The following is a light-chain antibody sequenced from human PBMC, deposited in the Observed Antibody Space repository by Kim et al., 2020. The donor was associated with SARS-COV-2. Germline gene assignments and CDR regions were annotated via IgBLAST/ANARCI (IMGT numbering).Light chain of an antibody. V-gene: IGKV1-39*01. CDR1: QSISSY. CDR2: AAS. Sequence: DIQMTQSPSSLSASVGDRVTITCRASQSISSYLNWYQQKPGKAPKLLISAASSLQSGVPSRFSGSGSGTDFTLTITSLQPEDFATCYCQQSYSSLTFGGGTKVDIK. J-gene: IGKJ4*01. CDR3: QQSYSSLT.